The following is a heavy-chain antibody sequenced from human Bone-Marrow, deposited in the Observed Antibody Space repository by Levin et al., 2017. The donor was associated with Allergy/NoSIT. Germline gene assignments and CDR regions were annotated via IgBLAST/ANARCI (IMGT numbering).Heavy chain of an antibody. Sequence: PGGSLRLSCKASGGTFSSYAISWVRQAPGQGLEWMGGIIPIFGTANYAQKFQGRVTITADESTSTAYMELSSLRSEDTAVYYCARDSGRYCSSTSCYDRDYYYYMDVWGKGTTVTVSS. V-gene: IGHV1-69*01. D-gene: IGHD2-2*01. CDR2: IIPIFGTA. CDR3: ARDSGRYCSSTSCYDRDYYYYMDV. J-gene: IGHJ6*03. CDR1: GGTFSSYA.